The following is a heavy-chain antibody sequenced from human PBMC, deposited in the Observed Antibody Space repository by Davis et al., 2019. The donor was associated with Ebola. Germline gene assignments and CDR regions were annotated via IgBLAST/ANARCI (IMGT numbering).Heavy chain of an antibody. D-gene: IGHD6-13*01. J-gene: IGHJ4*02. V-gene: IGHV4-39*07. CDR2: IYYSGIT. CDR1: GGSIISSSSY. CDR3: ARDQLLVSGY. Sequence: MPSETLSLTCTVSGGSIISSSSYWGWIRQPPRKGLEWIGSIYYSGITYYNPSLKSRVTISVDTSKNQFSLKLSSVTAEDTAVYYCARDQLLVSGYWGQGTLVTVSS.